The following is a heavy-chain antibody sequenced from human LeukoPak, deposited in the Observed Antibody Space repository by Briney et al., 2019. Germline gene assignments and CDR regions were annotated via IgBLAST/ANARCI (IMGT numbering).Heavy chain of an antibody. CDR1: GFTFSSYE. Sequence: GGSLRLSCAASGFTFSSYEMNWVRQAPGKGLEWVSYISSSGSTIYYADSVKGRFTISRDNAKNSLYLQMNSLRAEDTAVYYCAREPSGWYYMDVWGKGTTVTISS. V-gene: IGHV3-48*03. D-gene: IGHD6-19*01. CDR2: ISSSGSTI. CDR3: AREPSGWYYMDV. J-gene: IGHJ6*03.